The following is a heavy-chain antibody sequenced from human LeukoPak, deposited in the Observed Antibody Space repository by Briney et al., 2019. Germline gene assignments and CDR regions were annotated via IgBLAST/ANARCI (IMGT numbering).Heavy chain of an antibody. CDR3: ARAQRYCSGGSCYYEANDY. V-gene: IGHV3-20*04. CDR2: INWNGGST. D-gene: IGHD2-15*01. CDR1: GFTFDDYG. Sequence: GGSLRLSCAASGFTFDDYGMSWVRQAPGKGLEWVSGINWNGGSTGYADSVKGRFTISRDNAKNSLYLQMNSLRAEDTALYYCARAQRYCSGGSCYYEANDYWGQGTLVTVSS. J-gene: IGHJ4*02.